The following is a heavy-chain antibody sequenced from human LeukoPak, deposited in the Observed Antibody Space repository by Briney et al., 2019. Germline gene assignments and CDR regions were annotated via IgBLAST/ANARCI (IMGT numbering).Heavy chain of an antibody. J-gene: IGHJ4*02. CDR3: AKIEGKYQLANVPDH. V-gene: IGHV3-30*02. Sequence: GGSLKLSCAASGFTFSTYGMHWVRQAPGKGLERVAFIRYDGNNKYYADLVKGRFTISRDNSKNTLYLHMNSLRTEDTAVYYCAKIEGKYQLANVPDHWGQGTLVTVSS. CDR2: IRYDGNNK. CDR1: GFTFSTYG. D-gene: IGHD2-2*01.